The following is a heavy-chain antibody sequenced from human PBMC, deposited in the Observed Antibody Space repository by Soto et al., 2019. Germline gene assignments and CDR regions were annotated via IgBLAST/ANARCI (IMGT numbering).Heavy chain of an antibody. J-gene: IGHJ5*02. CDR3: AGSRYYSGSGSYIDP. CDR2: ISGNNGNT. D-gene: IGHD3-10*01. V-gene: IGHV1-18*01. CDR1: GYSFSNYG. Sequence: QIQLVQSGAEVKKPGDSVKVSCKASGYSFSNYGISWVRQAPGQGLEWMGWISGNNGNTNFAQKFQGRGTMTTDTSTSTVYMELKSLSSDDTAVYFCAGSRYYSGSGSYIDPWGQGSLVIVSS.